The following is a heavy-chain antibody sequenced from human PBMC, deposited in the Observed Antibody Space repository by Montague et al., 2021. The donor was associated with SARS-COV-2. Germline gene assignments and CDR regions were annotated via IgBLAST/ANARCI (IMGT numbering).Heavy chain of an antibody. CDR1: GGSISSSNYY. V-gene: IGHV4-39*01. CDR3: ASLTYYYDSSGSDAFDI. D-gene: IGHD3-22*01. Sequence: SETLSLTCTVSGGSISSSNYYWGWIRQPPGKGLEWIGSIYYSGSTYYNPSPKSRVTIFVDTSNNQFPLKLSSVTAADTAVYYCASLTYYYDSSGSDAFDIWGQGTMVTVSS. J-gene: IGHJ3*02. CDR2: IYYSGST.